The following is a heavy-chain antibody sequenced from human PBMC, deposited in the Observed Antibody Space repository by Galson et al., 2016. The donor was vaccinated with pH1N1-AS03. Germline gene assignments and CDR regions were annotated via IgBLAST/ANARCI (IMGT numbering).Heavy chain of an antibody. CDR3: ARGVVVGLGFDI. CDR2: VSNDGNNK. V-gene: IGHV3-30*04. J-gene: IGHJ3*02. CDR1: GFHLNDYA. Sequence: AVSGFHLNDYAMHWVRQAPGKGLEWMAAVSNDGNNKWYADSVRGRFTISRDDSKNTLYLQMDSLRVEDTAVYYCARGVVVGLGFDIWGQGTMVTVSS. D-gene: IGHD3-3*01.